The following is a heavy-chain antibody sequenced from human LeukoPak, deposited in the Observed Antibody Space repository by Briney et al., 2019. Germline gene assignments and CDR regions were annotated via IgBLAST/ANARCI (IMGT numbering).Heavy chain of an antibody. Sequence: GGSLRLSCAASGFTLSSYGMHWVRQAPGKGLEWVAFIRYDGSNKYYADSVKGRFTISRDNSKNTLYLQMNSLRAEDTAVYYCAKVVDGDYVAFNIWGQGTMVTVSS. CDR3: AKVVDGDYVAFNI. J-gene: IGHJ3*02. CDR1: GFTLSSYG. V-gene: IGHV3-30*02. D-gene: IGHD4-17*01. CDR2: IRYDGSNK.